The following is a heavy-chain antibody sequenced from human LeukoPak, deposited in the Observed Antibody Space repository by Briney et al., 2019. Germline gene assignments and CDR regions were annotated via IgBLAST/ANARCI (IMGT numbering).Heavy chain of an antibody. D-gene: IGHD6-19*01. CDR2: IYSGGST. J-gene: IGHJ3*02. Sequence: GGSLRLSCAASGFTVSSIYMSWVRQAPGKGLEWVSVIYSGGSTYYADSVKGRFTISRDNSKNTLYLQMNSLRAEDTAVYYCARGRGRAVAAKGDAFDIWGQGTMVTVSS. V-gene: IGHV3-53*01. CDR3: ARGRGRAVAAKGDAFDI. CDR1: GFTVSSIY.